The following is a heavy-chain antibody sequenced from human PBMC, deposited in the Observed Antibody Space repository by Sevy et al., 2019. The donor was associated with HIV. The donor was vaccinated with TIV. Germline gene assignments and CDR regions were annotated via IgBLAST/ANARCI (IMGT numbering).Heavy chain of an antibody. CDR1: GASISSGGYS. CDR2: IFQSGAT. CDR3: ARGRVGETSSYYGAFDV. D-gene: IGHD1-26*01. Sequence: SETLSLTCAVSGASISSGGYSWNWIRQPPGKGLEWMGYIFQSGATYYIPSLQSRVTISVDMSKNQFSLNLRSLTVADTAVYYCARGRVGETSSYYGAFDVWGQGTTVTVSS. J-gene: IGHJ3*01. V-gene: IGHV4-30-2*01.